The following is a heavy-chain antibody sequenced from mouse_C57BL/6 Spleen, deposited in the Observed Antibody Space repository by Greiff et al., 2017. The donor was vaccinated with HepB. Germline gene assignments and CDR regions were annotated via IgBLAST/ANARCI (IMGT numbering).Heavy chain of an antibody. Sequence: VKLVESGAELVKPGASVKISCKASGYAFSSYWMNWVKQRPGKGLEWIGQIYPGDGDTNYNGKFKGNATLTADKSSSTAYMPLSSLTSEDSAVYFCARSLLTPLVAKDYWGQGTTLTVSS. CDR1: GYAFSSYW. D-gene: IGHD1-1*01. CDR2: IYPGDGDT. J-gene: IGHJ2*01. CDR3: ARSLLTPLVAKDY. V-gene: IGHV1-80*01.